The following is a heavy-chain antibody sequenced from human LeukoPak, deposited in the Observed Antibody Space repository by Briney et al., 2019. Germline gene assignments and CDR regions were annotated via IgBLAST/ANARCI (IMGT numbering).Heavy chain of an antibody. Sequence: PSETLSLTCTVSGGSISSYYWSWIRQPAGKGLESIGHISTSGSTNYNPSLKSRVTISVDTSKNQFSLKLSSVTAADTAVYFCARDLNSLGFFDYWGQGILVTVSS. J-gene: IGHJ4*02. D-gene: IGHD4-23*01. CDR1: GGSISSYY. V-gene: IGHV4-4*07. CDR3: ARDLNSLGFFDY. CDR2: ISTSGST.